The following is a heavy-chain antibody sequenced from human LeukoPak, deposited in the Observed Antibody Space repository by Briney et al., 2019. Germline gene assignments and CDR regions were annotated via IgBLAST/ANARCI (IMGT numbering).Heavy chain of an antibody. D-gene: IGHD2-21*02. Sequence: GGSLRLSCAASGFTLSSYAMSWVRQAPGKGLEWVSYINHNGETIYYADSVKGRFTISRDNGKNSLYLQMNSLRDEDTAVYYCAADSDWAFHYWGQGTRVTVSS. CDR2: INHNGETI. CDR1: GFTLSSYA. J-gene: IGHJ4*02. CDR3: AADSDWAFHY. V-gene: IGHV3-48*02.